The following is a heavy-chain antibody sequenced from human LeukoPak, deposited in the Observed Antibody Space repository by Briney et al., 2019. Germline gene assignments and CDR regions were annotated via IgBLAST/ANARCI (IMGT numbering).Heavy chain of an antibody. J-gene: IGHJ4*02. Sequence: GGSLRLSCTASGFTFGDYAMNWFRQAPGKGLEWVGFIRSKGYGGTTEYVASVKDRFTISRDDSKSIAYLQMNSLKTEDTAVYYCTRGGMSHYWGLGTLVTVSS. CDR3: TRGGMSHY. V-gene: IGHV3-49*03. CDR2: IRSKGYGGTT. CDR1: GFTFGDYA.